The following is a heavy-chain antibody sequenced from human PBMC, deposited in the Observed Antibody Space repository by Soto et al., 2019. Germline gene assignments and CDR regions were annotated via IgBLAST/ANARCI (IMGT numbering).Heavy chain of an antibody. V-gene: IGHV1-69*02. Sequence: ASVKVSCKASGGTFSSYTISWVRQAPGQGLEWMGRIIPILGIANYAQKFQGRVTITADKSTSTAYMELSSLRSEDTAVYYCARGRLVPEYNLQLPRGGYYYYYMDVWGKGTTVTVSS. D-gene: IGHD1-20*01. CDR2: IIPILGIA. CDR1: GGTFSSYT. CDR3: ARGRLVPEYNLQLPRGGYYYYYMDV. J-gene: IGHJ6*03.